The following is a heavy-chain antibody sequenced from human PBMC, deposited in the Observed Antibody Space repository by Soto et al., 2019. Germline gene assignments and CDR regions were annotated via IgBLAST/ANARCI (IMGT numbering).Heavy chain of an antibody. D-gene: IGHD1-20*01. Sequence: SETLSLTCAVSGASISGSYYYWAWLRQSPGKGPEWIGSVFYTGFASHNPSLESRVSVSVDTSKSQFSLKLSAVTAADTAVYYCATSQKGYNWNYFDHWGQGALVTVSS. CDR2: VFYTGFA. J-gene: IGHJ4*02. CDR3: ATSQKGYNWNYFDH. CDR1: GASISGSYYY. V-gene: IGHV4-39*01.